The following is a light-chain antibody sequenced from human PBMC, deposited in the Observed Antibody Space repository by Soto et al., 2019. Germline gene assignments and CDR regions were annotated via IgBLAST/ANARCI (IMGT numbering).Light chain of an antibody. V-gene: IGKV3D-15*01. CDR2: GAS. J-gene: IGKJ4*01. CDR3: QQYHDWPPLT. CDR1: QSVSSN. Sequence: ETVMTQSPATLSVSPGERATLSCRASQSVSSNLAWYQQKPGQAPRLLIYGASTRATGIPDRFSGSGSGTDFSLTINSLQSEDFAFYYCQQYHDWPPLTFGGGTKLQIK.